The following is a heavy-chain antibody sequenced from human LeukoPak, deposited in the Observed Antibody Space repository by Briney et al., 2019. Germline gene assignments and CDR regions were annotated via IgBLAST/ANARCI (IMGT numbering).Heavy chain of an antibody. Sequence: SETLSLTCTVSGGSISSYYWSWIRQPPGKGLELIGYIYYSGSTNYNPSLKSRVTISVDTSKNQFSLKLSSVTAADTAVYYCARGRIGAIFGVDETPAYFDYWGQGTLVTVSS. CDR2: IYYSGST. D-gene: IGHD3-3*01. CDR1: GGSISSYY. J-gene: IGHJ4*02. V-gene: IGHV4-59*01. CDR3: ARGRIGAIFGVDETPAYFDY.